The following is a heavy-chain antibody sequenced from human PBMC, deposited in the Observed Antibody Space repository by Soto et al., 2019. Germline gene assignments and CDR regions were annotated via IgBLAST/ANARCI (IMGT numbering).Heavy chain of an antibody. J-gene: IGHJ4*02. CDR3: ARGLGSSGLGY. Sequence: EVQLVESGGGLVQPGGSLRLSCAASGFTVSSNYMSWVRQAPGKWLEWVSVIYRGGSTYYADSVKGRFTISRDNSKNTLYLQMNSLGAEDTAVYYCARGLGSSGLGYWGQGTLATFSS. D-gene: IGHD6-19*01. V-gene: IGHV3-66*01. CDR2: IYRGGST. CDR1: GFTVSSNY.